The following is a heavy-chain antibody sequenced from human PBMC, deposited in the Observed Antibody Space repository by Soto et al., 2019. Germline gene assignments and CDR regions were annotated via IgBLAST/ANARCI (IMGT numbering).Heavy chain of an antibody. CDR2: ISGSGGST. V-gene: IGHV3-23*01. D-gene: IGHD3-3*01. J-gene: IGHJ6*04. Sequence: GGSLRLFCAASGFTFSSYAMSWVRQAPGKGLEWVSAISGSGGSTYYADSVKGRFTISRDNSKNTLYLQMNSLRAEDTAVYYCAKDRPYPNYYDFWSGYPSGEMDVWGKGTTVTVSS. CDR1: GFTFSSYA. CDR3: AKDRPYPNYYDFWSGYPSGEMDV.